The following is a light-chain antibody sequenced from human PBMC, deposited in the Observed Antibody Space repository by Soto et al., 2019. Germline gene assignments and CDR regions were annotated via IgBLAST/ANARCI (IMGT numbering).Light chain of an antibody. CDR1: QSVSSN. CDR3: QHYNNGPR. Sequence: EIVLTQSPGTLSLSTGERATLSCRASQSVSSNNLAWYQQKPGQAPRLLIYGASRRATGVPARFSGSGSGTEFTLTISSLQSEDFAVYYCQHYNNGPRFGQGTKVAIK. V-gene: IGKV3-15*01. CDR2: GAS. J-gene: IGKJ1*01.